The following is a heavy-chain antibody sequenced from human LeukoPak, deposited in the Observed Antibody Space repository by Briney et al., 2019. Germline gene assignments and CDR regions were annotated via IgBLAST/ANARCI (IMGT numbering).Heavy chain of an antibody. V-gene: IGHV3-7*03. J-gene: IGHJ4*02. CDR3: ARDTGALVTHFDY. CDR1: GFTFSNYW. D-gene: IGHD5-18*01. Sequence: PGGSLRLSCAASGFTFSNYWMSWVRKAPGKGLEWVANIKYDEVEKYHVDSVKGRFTISRDNAKKSLYLQMNSLRAEDTAVYYCARDTGALVTHFDYWGQGTLVTVSS. CDR2: IKYDEVEK.